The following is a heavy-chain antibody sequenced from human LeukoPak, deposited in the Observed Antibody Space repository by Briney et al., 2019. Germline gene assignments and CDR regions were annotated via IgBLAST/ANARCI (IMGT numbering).Heavy chain of an antibody. D-gene: IGHD3-10*01. CDR2: IIPILGIA. V-gene: IGHV1-69*04. CDR1: GGTFSSYV. J-gene: IGHJ4*02. Sequence: ASVKVSCKASGGTFSSYVISWVRQAPGQGLEWMGRIIPILGIANYAQKFQGRVTITADKSTSTAYMELSSLRSEDTAVYYCARDVTMDGGYYFDYWGQGTLVTVSS. CDR3: ARDVTMDGGYYFDY.